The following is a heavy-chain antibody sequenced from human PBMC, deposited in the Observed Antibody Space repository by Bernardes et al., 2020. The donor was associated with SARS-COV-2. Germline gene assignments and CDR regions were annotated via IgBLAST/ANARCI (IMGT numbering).Heavy chain of an antibody. Sequence: ASVKVSCKASGYTFTSYYMHWVRQAPGQGLEWMGIINPSGCSTSYAQKFQGRVTMTRDTSTSTVYMELSSLRSEDTAVYYCARDIVVVPAAIEGGSYYYYGMDVWGQGTTVTVSS. CDR1: GYTFTSYY. CDR3: ARDIVVVPAAIEGGSYYYYGMDV. V-gene: IGHV1-46*01. J-gene: IGHJ6*02. CDR2: INPSGCST. D-gene: IGHD2-2*02.